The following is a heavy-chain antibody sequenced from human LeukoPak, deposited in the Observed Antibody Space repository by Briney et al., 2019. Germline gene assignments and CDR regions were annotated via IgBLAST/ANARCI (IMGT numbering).Heavy chain of an antibody. Sequence: SETLSLTCPLSIGSFRSTIYYWSWIRQPPGEGLEWIGEINLIGRTNTNPPLTSRVPTSEHTPKNQFSLKLSSVAAADTAVYYCARGGRVRGVTPRQHFNYYMDVWGKGTTVTISS. CDR3: ARGGRVRGVTPRQHFNYYMDV. CDR2: INLIGRT. J-gene: IGHJ6*03. CDR1: IGSFRSTIYY. V-gene: IGHV4-34*01. D-gene: IGHD3-10*01.